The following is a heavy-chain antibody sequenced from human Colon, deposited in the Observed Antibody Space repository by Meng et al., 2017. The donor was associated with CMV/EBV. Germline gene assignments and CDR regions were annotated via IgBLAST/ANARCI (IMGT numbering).Heavy chain of an antibody. CDR1: GGTFSSFA. CDR3: ARGFEHYQPPGAFDN. D-gene: IGHD2-2*01. Sequence: SVKVSCKASGGTFSSFAISWVRQAPGQGLEWMGGVSPIFGTTTYAQKFQGRVTITTDESTSTAYMELSSLRSEDTAVYYCARGFEHYQPPGAFDNWGQGTLVTVSS. J-gene: IGHJ3*02. V-gene: IGHV1-69*05. CDR2: VSPIFGTT.